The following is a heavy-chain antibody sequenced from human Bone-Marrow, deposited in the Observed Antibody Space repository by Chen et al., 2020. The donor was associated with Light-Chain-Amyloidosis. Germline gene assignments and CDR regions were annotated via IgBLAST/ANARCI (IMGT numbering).Heavy chain of an antibody. V-gene: IGHV4-61*02. D-gene: IGHD6-19*01. Sequence: QVQLQESGPGLVKPSETLSFTCTVSGGSVNSGDDYWTWIRQPPGKGLEWIGRIYTDGSVNYNPSNASLMTRITMSIDTSKRQFSLKLSSMTAADTAIYYCARLTVAGYFDLWGQGALVTVS. CDR2: IYTDGSV. CDR1: GGSVNSGDDY. J-gene: IGHJ4*02. CDR3: ARLTVAGYFDL.